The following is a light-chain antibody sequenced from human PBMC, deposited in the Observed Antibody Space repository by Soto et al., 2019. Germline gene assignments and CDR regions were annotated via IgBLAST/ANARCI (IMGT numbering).Light chain of an antibody. CDR3: GKWDRSLRASYV. Sequence: QSVLTQPPSVSAAPGQKVTISCSGSSSNIGNNYVSWYQQLPGTAPKLLIYENNKRPSGIPDRFSGSKSGTSATLGITGLQTGDEADYYCGKWDRSLRASYVFGTGNKATVL. CDR2: ENN. J-gene: IGLJ1*01. V-gene: IGLV1-51*02. CDR1: SSNIGNNY.